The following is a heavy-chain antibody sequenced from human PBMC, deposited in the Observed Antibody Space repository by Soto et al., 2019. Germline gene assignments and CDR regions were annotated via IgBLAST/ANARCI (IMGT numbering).Heavy chain of an antibody. J-gene: IGHJ4*02. CDR2: INPNSGGT. V-gene: IGHV1-2*04. CDR1: GYTFTGYY. D-gene: IGHD3-10*01. Sequence: QVQLVQSGAEVKKPGASVKVSCKASGYTFTGYYMHWVRQAPGQGLEWMGWINPNSGGTNYAQKFQGWVTMTRDTSISTAYMELGRLRSDDTAVYYCASGGSVRGRSRYFDYWGQGTLVTVSS. CDR3: ASGGSVRGRSRYFDY.